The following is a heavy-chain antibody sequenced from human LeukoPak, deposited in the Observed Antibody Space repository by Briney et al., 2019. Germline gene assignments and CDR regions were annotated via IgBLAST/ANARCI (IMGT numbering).Heavy chain of an antibody. CDR2: ISWNSANI. Sequence: GGSLRLSCAASGFTFDDYAMHWVRQVPGKGLEWVSSISWNSANIGYADSVRGRFTISRDNAKTSLYLQMNSLRAEDMALYYCARGGSYLSAFDIWGQGTMVTVSS. V-gene: IGHV3-9*03. CDR1: GFTFDDYA. D-gene: IGHD1-26*01. CDR3: ARGGSYLSAFDI. J-gene: IGHJ3*02.